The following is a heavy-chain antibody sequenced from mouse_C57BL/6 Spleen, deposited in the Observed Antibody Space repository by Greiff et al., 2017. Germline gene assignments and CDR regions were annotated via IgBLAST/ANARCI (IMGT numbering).Heavy chain of an antibody. CDR2: IYPGDGDT. J-gene: IGHJ4*01. CDR3: ARWGNYSYYYAMDY. CDR1: GYAFSSYW. V-gene: IGHV1-80*01. Sequence: QVQLKESGAELVKPGASVKISCKASGYAFSSYWMNWVKQRPGKGLEWIGQIYPGDGDTNYNGKFKGKATLTADKSSSTAYMQLSSLTSEDSAVYFCARWGNYSYYYAMDYWGQGTSVTVSS. D-gene: IGHD2-1*01.